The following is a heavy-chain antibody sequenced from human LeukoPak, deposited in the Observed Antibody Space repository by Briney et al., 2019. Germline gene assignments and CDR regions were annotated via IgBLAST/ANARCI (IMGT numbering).Heavy chain of an antibody. J-gene: IGHJ5*02. D-gene: IGHD2-8*01. CDR3: AKHARRGPHWFDP. V-gene: IGHV3-23*01. Sequence: GGSLRLSCAASGFTFSTYAMSWVRQAPGKGLEWVSVISGRDDSTYYADSVKGRFTISRDNSKNTLYLQMNSLRADDTAVYYCAKHARRGPHWFDPWGQGTLVTVSS. CDR2: ISGRDDST. CDR1: GFTFSTYA.